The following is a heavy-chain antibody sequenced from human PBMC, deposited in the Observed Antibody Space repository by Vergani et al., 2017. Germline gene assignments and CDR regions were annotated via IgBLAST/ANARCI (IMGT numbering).Heavy chain of an antibody. D-gene: IGHD3-22*01. V-gene: IGHV3-33*01. CDR2: IWYDGSNK. J-gene: IGHJ3*02. CDR1: GFTFSSYG. Sequence: QVQLVESGGGVVQPGRSLRLSCAASGFTFSSYGMHWVRQAPGKGLEWVAVIWYDGSNKYYADSVKGRFTIPRDNSKNTLYLQMNSLRAEDTAVYYCARDRGYGLFSAFDIWGQGTMVTVSS. CDR3: ARDRGYGLFSAFDI.